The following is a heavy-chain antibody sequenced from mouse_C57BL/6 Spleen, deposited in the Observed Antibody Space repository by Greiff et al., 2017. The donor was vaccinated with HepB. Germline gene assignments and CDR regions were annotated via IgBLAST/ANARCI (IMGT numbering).Heavy chain of an antibody. D-gene: IGHD2-3*01. Sequence: VQLQQPGAELVRPGTSVKLSCKASGYTFTSYWMHWVKQRPGQGLEWIGVIDPSDSYTNYNQKFKGKATLTVDTSSSTAYMQLSSLTSEDSSVYYFSRPFYDSGWFSYFLHGPLVTVSA. CDR3: SRPFYDSGWFSY. CDR1: GYTFTSYW. J-gene: IGHJ3*01. CDR2: IDPSDSYT. V-gene: IGHV1-59*01.